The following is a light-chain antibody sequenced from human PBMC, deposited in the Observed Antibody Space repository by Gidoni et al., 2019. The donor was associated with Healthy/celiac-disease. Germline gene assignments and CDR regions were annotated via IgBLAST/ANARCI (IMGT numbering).Light chain of an antibody. CDR1: QSVSSN. CDR2: GAS. V-gene: IGKV3-15*01. CDR3: QQYKNWTPWT. Sequence: EIVMTQSPATLSVSPGERATLSCRASQSVSSNLAWYQQKPGQAPRLLIYGASTRATGIPARFSGSGSGTEFTLTISSRQSEDFAVYDCQQYKNWTPWTFGQGTKVEIK. J-gene: IGKJ1*01.